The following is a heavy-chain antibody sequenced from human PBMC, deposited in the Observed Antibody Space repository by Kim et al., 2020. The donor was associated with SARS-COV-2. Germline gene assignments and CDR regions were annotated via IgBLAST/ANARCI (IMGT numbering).Heavy chain of an antibody. J-gene: IGHJ4*02. V-gene: IGHV3-23*01. CDR3: AKDDPDTAMARYGVDY. Sequence: SVKGRFTISRDNSKNTPYLQMNSLRAEDTAVYYCAKDDPDTAMARYGVDYWGQGTLVTVSS. D-gene: IGHD5-18*01.